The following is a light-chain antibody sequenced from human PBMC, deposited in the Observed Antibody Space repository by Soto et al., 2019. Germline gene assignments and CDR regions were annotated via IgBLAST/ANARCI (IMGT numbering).Light chain of an antibody. CDR2: GAS. Sequence: EIVLTQSPGTLSLSPGERATLPCRASQSVSSNFLAWYQQKPGQAPRLLIYGASNRAAGVPARFSGSGSGTEFTLTISSLQSEDFAVYYCQQYNNWPQPFGQGAKVDVK. CDR1: QSVSSN. CDR3: QQYNNWPQP. V-gene: IGKV3-15*01. J-gene: IGKJ1*01.